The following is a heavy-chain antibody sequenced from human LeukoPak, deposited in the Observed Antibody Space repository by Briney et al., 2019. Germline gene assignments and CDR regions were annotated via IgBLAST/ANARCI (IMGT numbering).Heavy chain of an antibody. Sequence: GGSLRLSCAVSGSIFSSYAMSWVRQAPGKGLEWVSVISGSGGLTYYADSVKGRFTISRDNSKNTLYLQMNSLRAEDTAVYYCAATLTREDIVVVPAAMLGIDYWGQGTLVTDSS. CDR1: GSIFSSYA. D-gene: IGHD2-2*01. V-gene: IGHV3-23*01. J-gene: IGHJ4*02. CDR3: AATLTREDIVVVPAAMLGIDY. CDR2: ISGSGGLT.